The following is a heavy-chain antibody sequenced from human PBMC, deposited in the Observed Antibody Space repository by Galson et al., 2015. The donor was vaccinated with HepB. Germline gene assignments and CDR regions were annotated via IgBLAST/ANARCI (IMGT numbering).Heavy chain of an antibody. CDR1: GGTFSSYA. CDR2: IIPIFATA. J-gene: IGHJ1*01. Sequence: SVKVSCKASGGTFSSYAISWVRQAPGQGLEWMGGIIPIFATANYAQKFQGRVTITADESTNTAYLELSSLRSEDTAVYYCARDGHCSSTSCYSVYFQHWGQGTLVTVSS. D-gene: IGHD2-2*01. V-gene: IGHV1-69*13. CDR3: ARDGHCSSTSCYSVYFQH.